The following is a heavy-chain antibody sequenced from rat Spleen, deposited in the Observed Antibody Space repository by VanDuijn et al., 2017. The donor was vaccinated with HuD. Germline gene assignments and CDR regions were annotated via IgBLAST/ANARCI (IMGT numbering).Heavy chain of an antibody. CDR2: IWGGGST. CDR3: ARQTGSFDY. CDR1: GFSLTVNG. J-gene: IGHJ2*01. D-gene: IGHD5-1*01. Sequence: QVHLKESGPGLMQPSETLSLTCTVSGFSLTVNGVGWVRQPLGKGLVWMGTIWGGGSTNYNSAVQSRLSISRDTSQSQVFLKMNSLQPEDTGTYYCARQTGSFDYWGQGDMVTVSS. V-gene: IGHV2-72*01.